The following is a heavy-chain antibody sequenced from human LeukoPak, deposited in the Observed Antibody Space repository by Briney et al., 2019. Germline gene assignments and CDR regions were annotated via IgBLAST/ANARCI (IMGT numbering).Heavy chain of an antibody. CDR1: GGSISSYY. J-gene: IGHJ4*02. CDR3: ASSPDYYDSSGYYYVLRD. D-gene: IGHD3-22*01. V-gene: IGHV4-59*08. Sequence: NPSETLSLTCTVSGGSISSYYWSWIRQPPGKGLEWIGYIYYSGSTNYNPSLKSRVTISVDTSKNQFSLKLSSVTAADTAVYYCASSPDYYDSSGYYYVLRDWGQGTLVTVSS. CDR2: IYYSGST.